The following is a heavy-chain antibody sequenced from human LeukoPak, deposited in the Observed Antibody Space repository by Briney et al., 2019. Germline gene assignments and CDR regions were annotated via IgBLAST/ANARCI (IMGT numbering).Heavy chain of an antibody. CDR2: IHQGGTT. Sequence: SETLSLTRAVSSDSIITNDWWNWVRQSPGKGLEWIGEIHQGGTTHYSPSLKSRITMSMDKSKNQISLRLNSVTAADTAVYYCASQGGFRNEYWGQGTLVSVSS. V-gene: IGHV4-4*02. CDR3: ASQGGFRNEY. CDR1: SDSIITNDW. J-gene: IGHJ4*02. D-gene: IGHD2/OR15-2a*01.